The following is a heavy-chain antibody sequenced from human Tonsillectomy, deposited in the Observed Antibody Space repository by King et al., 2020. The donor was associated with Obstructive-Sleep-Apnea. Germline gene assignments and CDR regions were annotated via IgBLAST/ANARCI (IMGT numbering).Heavy chain of an antibody. CDR3: TLLQEHL. CDR1: GFTFDDYG. CDR2: ISWNSGSI. Sequence: VQLVESGGVLVQPGRSLRLSCAASGFTFDDYGMHWVRQAPGKGLEWVSGISWNSGSIGYADSVKGRFTMSRDNAKNSLYLQMNSLHQGPIGLPPGTLLQEHLWG. J-gene: IGHJ6*01. V-gene: IGHV3-9*01.